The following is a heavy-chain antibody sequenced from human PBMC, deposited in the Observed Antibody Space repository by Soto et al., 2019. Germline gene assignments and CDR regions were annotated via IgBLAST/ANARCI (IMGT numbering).Heavy chain of an antibody. V-gene: IGHV3-30-3*01. CDR3: ARDGGWGSYRYSFDY. CDR2: ISYDGSNK. CDR1: GFTFSSYA. J-gene: IGHJ4*02. Sequence: QVQLVESGGGVVQPGRSLRLSCAASGFTFSSYAMHWVRQAPGKGLEWVAVISYDGSNKYYADSVKGRFTISRDNSKNTLYLQMNSLRAQDTAVYYCARDGGWGSYRYSFDYWGQGTLVTVSS. D-gene: IGHD3-16*02.